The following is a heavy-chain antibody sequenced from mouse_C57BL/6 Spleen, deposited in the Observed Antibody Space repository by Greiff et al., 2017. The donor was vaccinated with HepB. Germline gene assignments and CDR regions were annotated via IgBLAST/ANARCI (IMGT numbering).Heavy chain of an antibody. V-gene: IGHV5-9-1*02. Sequence: EVKVVESGEGLVKPGGSLKLSCAASGFTFSSYAMSWVRQTPEKRLEWVAYISSGGDYIYYADTVKGRFTISRDNARNTLYLQMSSLKSEDTAMYYCTREVTTVVAKDYYAMDYWGQGTSVTVSS. D-gene: IGHD1-1*01. CDR1: GFTFSSYA. CDR3: TREVTTVVAKDYYAMDY. J-gene: IGHJ4*01. CDR2: ISSGGDYI.